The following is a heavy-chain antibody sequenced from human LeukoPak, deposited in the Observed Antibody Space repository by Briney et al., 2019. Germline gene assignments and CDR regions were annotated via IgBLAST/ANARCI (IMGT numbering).Heavy chain of an antibody. Sequence: GGSLRLSCAASGFTFSSYAMSWVRQAPGKGLEWVSAISGSGGSTYYADSVKGRFTISRDNSKNTLYLQMNSLRAEDTAVYYCAPAYSSSVQGGDWGQGTLVTVSS. J-gene: IGHJ4*02. CDR2: ISGSGGST. V-gene: IGHV3-23*01. CDR1: GFTFSSYA. D-gene: IGHD6-13*01. CDR3: APAYSSSVQGGD.